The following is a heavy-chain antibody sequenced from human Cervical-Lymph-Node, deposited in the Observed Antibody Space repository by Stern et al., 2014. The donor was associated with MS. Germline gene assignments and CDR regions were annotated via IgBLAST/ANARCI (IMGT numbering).Heavy chain of an antibody. D-gene: IGHD6-19*01. CDR2: IYPGDSDT. CDR1: GYSFTNYW. J-gene: IGHJ4*02. CDR3: ARASWQWILPYYHDY. V-gene: IGHV5-51*03. Sequence: VQLVQSGPEVRAPGESLKISCKGSGYSFTNYWIGWVRQMPGKGLEWMGIIYPGDSDTRYSPSFRGQVTISADKSIRTAYLQWNSLKASDTAIYYCARASWQWILPYYHDYWGQGTLVTVSS.